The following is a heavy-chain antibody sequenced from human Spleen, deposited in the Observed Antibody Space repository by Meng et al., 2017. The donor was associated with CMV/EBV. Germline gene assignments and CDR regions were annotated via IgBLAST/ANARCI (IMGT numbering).Heavy chain of an antibody. J-gene: IGHJ5*02. CDR3: ARDPLTGISS. CDR1: GYSISSGYY. CDR2: IYHSGST. D-gene: IGHD7-27*01. V-gene: IGHV4-38-2*02. Sequence: GSLRLSCTVSGYSISSGYYWGWIRQPPGKGLEWIGSIYHSGSTYYNPSLKSRVTISVDTSKNQFSLKLSSVTAADTAVYYCARDPLTGISSWGQGTLVTVSS.